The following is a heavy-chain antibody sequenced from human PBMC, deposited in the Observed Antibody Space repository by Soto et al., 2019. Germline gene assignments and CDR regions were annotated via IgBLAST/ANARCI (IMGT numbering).Heavy chain of an antibody. D-gene: IGHD6-6*01. Sequence: GGSLRLYCAASGFTFSSYAMSWVRQAPGKGLEWVSAISGSGGSTYYADSVKGRFTISRDNSKNTLYLQMNSLRAEDTAVYYCAKVPDSSTYYFDYWGQGTLVTVSS. CDR3: AKVPDSSTYYFDY. J-gene: IGHJ4*02. CDR2: ISGSGGST. CDR1: GFTFSSYA. V-gene: IGHV3-23*01.